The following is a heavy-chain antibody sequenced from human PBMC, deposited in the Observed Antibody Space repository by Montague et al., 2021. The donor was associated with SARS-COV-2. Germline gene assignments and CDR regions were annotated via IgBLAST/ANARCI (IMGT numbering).Heavy chain of an antibody. CDR1: GGSFSDYY. CDR3: ARGAPTITMIVVVVTGAGWYFDL. CDR2: INHSGST. Sequence: SETLSLTCAVHGGSFSDYYWSWIRLAPGKGLEWIGEINHSGSTNYNPSLKSRVTISVDTSKNQFSLKLSSVTAADTAVYYCARGAPTITMIVVVVTGAGWYFDLWGRGTLVSVSA. D-gene: IGHD3-22*01. J-gene: IGHJ2*01. V-gene: IGHV4-34*01.